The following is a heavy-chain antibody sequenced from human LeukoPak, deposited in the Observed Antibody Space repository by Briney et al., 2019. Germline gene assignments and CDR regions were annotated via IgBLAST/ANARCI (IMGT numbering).Heavy chain of an antibody. Sequence: GESLKISCKGSGYIFTSYWVGWVRQMPGKGLEWMGIIYPGDSDTRYNPSFRGQVTISADKSISTAYLQWSSLKASDTAMYYCARRRYPASGTHFDYWGQGTLVTVSS. CDR1: GYIFTSYW. D-gene: IGHD6-13*01. CDR3: ARRRYPASGTHFDY. CDR2: IYPGDSDT. V-gene: IGHV5-51*01. J-gene: IGHJ4*02.